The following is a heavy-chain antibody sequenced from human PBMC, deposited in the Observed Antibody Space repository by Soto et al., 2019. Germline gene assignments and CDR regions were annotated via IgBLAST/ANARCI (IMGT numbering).Heavy chain of an antibody. CDR1: GFTIDDYA. J-gene: IGHJ5*02. V-gene: IGHV3-9*01. D-gene: IGHD6-13*01. Sequence: GGSLRLSCAASGFTIDDYAMHWVRQAPGKGLEWVSGISWNSDSIGYADSVKGRFTISRDNAKNSLYLQMNSLRAEDTAVYYCARHPERIAQIGWFDPWGQGTLVTVSS. CDR3: ARHPERIAQIGWFDP. CDR2: ISWNSDSI.